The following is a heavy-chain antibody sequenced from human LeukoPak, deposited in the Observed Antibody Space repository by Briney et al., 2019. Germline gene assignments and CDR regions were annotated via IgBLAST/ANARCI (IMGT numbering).Heavy chain of an antibody. CDR2: IYSSGST. CDR3: ASESGEP. Sequence: SQTLSLTCTVSGGSISRGSDDWSWLRQPAGKGLEWIGVIYSSGSTHYNPSLKSRVTIPLHTSKNQFSLKLSSVTAANTAVYYCASESGEPWGQGTLVTVSS. J-gene: IGHJ5*02. CDR1: GGSISRGSDD. V-gene: IGHV4-61*02.